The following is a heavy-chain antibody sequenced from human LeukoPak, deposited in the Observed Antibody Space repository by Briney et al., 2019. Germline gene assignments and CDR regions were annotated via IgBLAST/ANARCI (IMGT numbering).Heavy chain of an antibody. J-gene: IGHJ5*02. D-gene: IGHD5-18*01. CDR3: AKELEGGYSYGAVHH. Sequence: GGSLRLSCAASGFTFSSDAMSWVRQAPGKGLEWVSAISGSCGSTYYADSVKGRFTISRDNSKNTLYLQMTSLRPEDTAVYYCAKELEGGYSYGAVHHWAQGTLVPVSS. CDR1: GFTFSSDA. CDR2: ISGSCGST. V-gene: IGHV3-23*01.